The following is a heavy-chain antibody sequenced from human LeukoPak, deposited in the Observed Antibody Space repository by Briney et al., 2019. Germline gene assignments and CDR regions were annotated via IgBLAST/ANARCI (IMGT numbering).Heavy chain of an antibody. CDR3: VKDPGRDSSGWYAF. D-gene: IGHD6-19*01. CDR2: ISGSSNYI. Sequence: GGSLRVSCAASGFTFSNYNMNWVRQAPGKGLEWVSSISGSSNYIYYADSVKGRFTISRDNAKNSLYLQMNSLRAEDTAVYFCVKDPGRDSSGWYAFWGQGTLVTVSS. J-gene: IGHJ5*01. CDR1: GFTFSNYN. V-gene: IGHV3-21*01.